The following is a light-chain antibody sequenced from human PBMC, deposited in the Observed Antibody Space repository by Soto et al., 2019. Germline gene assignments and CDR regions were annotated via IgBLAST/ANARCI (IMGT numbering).Light chain of an antibody. V-gene: IGKV3-20*01. Sequence: EFVLTQSPGTLSLSPGERATLSCRASQSVSSNYLAWYQQKPGQAPRLLIYGASTRATGIADRFSGSGSGTDFTLSISRLEPEDFAVYYCHQYGSSPRTFGQGTKVEIK. CDR1: QSVSSNY. CDR3: HQYGSSPRT. CDR2: GAS. J-gene: IGKJ1*01.